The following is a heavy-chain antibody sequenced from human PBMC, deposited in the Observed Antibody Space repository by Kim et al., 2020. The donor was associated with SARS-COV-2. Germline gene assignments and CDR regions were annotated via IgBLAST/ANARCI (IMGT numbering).Heavy chain of an antibody. D-gene: IGHD4-4*01. CDR3: ARDLATVTTHWFDP. Sequence: NPSLKSRVTMSVDTSKNQFSLKLSSVTAADTAVYYCARDLATVTTHWFDPWGQGTLVTVSS. J-gene: IGHJ5*02. V-gene: IGHV4-4*07.